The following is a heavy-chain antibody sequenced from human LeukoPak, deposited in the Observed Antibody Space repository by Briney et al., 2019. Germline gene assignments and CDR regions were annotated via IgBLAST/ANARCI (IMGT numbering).Heavy chain of an antibody. Sequence: GGSLRLSCAASGFTFSSYSMNWVRQAPGKGLEWVSSISSSSSYIYYADSVKGRFTISRDNAKNSLYLQMNSLRAEDTAVYYCAKFWERSYCSSTSCYNDAFDIWGQGTMVTVSS. CDR3: AKFWERSYCSSTSCYNDAFDI. V-gene: IGHV3-21*01. CDR1: GFTFSSYS. CDR2: ISSSSSYI. D-gene: IGHD2-2*02. J-gene: IGHJ3*02.